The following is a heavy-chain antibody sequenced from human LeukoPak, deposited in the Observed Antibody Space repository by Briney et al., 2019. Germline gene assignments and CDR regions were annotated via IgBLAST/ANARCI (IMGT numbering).Heavy chain of an antibody. Sequence: GGSLRLSCAASGFIFSGYAMHGVRQAPGKGLEWVAVISYDGGKTYYADSVKGRFTISRDNSKSTLYLQMNSLRSEDTAVYYCARGFNDFWSGSQLEYWGQGTLVTVSS. CDR2: ISYDGGKT. CDR3: ARGFNDFWSGSQLEY. CDR1: GFIFSGYA. J-gene: IGHJ4*02. V-gene: IGHV3-30-3*01. D-gene: IGHD3-3*01.